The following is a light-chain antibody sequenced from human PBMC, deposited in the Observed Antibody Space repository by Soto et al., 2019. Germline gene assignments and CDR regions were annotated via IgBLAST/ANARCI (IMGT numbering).Light chain of an antibody. J-gene: IGLJ1*01. V-gene: IGLV2-14*01. CDR2: EVS. CDR1: NSDIGTYNY. CDR3: SSYTSTSTLYV. Sequence: QSALAQPASVSGSPGQSSTISCTGSNSDIGTYNYVSWYQQLPGKAPKLVISEVSNRPSGISGRFSGSKSGNAASLTISGLQAEDEATYYCSSYTSTSTLYVFGPGTKVTVL.